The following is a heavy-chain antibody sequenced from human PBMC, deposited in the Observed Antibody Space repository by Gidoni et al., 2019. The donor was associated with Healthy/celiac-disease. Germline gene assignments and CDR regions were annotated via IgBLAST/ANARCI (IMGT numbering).Heavy chain of an antibody. V-gene: IGHV4-31*03. J-gene: IGHJ4*02. CDR1: GGSISSGGYY. Sequence: QVQPQESGPGLVTPSQTMSLTCTVSGGSISSGGYYWSWIGQHPGKCLEWTGYIYYSGSTYYNPSLKSRVTISVDTSKNQFSLKLSSVTAADTAVYYCAREWAVASTRFDYWGQGTLVTVSS. CDR3: AREWAVASTRFDY. D-gene: IGHD1-1*01. CDR2: IYYSGST.